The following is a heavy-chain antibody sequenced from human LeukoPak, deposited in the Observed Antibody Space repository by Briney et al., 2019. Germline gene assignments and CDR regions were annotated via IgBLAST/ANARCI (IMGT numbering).Heavy chain of an antibody. CDR3: ASHDSSGYMPWIDY. CDR1: GGSISSGSYY. D-gene: IGHD3-22*01. J-gene: IGHJ4*02. CDR2: IYTSGGT. Sequence: PSQTLSLTCTVSGGSISSGSYYWSWIRQPAGKGLEWIGRIYTSGGTNYNPSLKSRVTISVDTSKNQFSLKLSSVTAADTAVYYCASHDSSGYMPWIDYWGQGTLVTVSS. V-gene: IGHV4-61*02.